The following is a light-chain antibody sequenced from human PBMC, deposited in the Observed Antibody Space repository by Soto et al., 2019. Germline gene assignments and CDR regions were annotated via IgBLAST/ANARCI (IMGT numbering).Light chain of an antibody. CDR3: QEYSRYPYT. V-gene: IGKV1-5*03. J-gene: IGKJ2*01. CDR1: QSFSTW. CDR2: RTS. Sequence: DIQMTQSPSTLSVSVGDRVTITCRASQSFSTWLAWYQQKPGKAPKLLIYRTSTLKNGVPSRFSGSGSGTEFTLTITSLQPDDFATYYCQEYSRYPYTFGQGNKLEIK.